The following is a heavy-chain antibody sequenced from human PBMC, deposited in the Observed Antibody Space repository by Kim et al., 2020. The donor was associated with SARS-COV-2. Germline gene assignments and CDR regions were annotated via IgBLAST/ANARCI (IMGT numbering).Heavy chain of an antibody. Sequence: GGSLRLSCAASGFTFSSYGMHWVRQAPGKGLEWVAVIWYGGSNKYYADSVKGRFTISRDNSKNTLYLQMNSLRAEDTAVYYCARRVVYGDYFDYWGQGTLVTVSS. J-gene: IGHJ4*02. CDR2: IWYGGSNK. CDR3: ARRVVYGDYFDY. V-gene: IGHV3-33*01. D-gene: IGHD4-17*01. CDR1: GFTFSSYG.